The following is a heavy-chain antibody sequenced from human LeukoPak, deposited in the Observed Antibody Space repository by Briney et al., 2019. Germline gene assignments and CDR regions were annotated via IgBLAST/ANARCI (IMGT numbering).Heavy chain of an antibody. CDR1: GFTVSSNY. Sequence: GGSLRLSCAASGFTVSSNYMSWVRQAPGKGLEWVSVIYSGGSTYYADSVKGRFTISRDNSKNTLYLQMNSLRAEDTAVYYCAKAEGYDILTGLDYWGQGTLVTVSS. CDR3: AKAEGYDILTGLDY. V-gene: IGHV3-53*01. D-gene: IGHD3-9*01. CDR2: IYSGGST. J-gene: IGHJ4*02.